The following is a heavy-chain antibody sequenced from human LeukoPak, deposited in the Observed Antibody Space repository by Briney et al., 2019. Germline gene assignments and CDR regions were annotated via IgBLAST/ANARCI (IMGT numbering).Heavy chain of an antibody. CDR2: IPYSGST. CDR3: ARDVGRDGFNLRNWFDP. D-gene: IGHD5-24*01. CDR1: GGSINNGTYY. V-gene: IGHV4-31*03. Sequence: SETLSLTCTVSGGSINNGTYYCSWIRQHPGKGLEWIGYIPYSGSTYYNPSLKSRLTISVDTSKNQFSLKLTSVTAADTAVYYCARDVGRDGFNLRNWFDPWGQGTLVSVSS. J-gene: IGHJ5*02.